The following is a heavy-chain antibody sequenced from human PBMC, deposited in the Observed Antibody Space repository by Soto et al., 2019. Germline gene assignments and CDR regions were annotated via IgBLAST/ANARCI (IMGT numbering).Heavy chain of an antibody. CDR3: ARKSGQQLGIFYYYGMDV. J-gene: IGHJ6*02. CDR1: GYTXXXXX. Sequence: VXXSCXAXGYTXXXXXXXXVXXAPGQGLEWMGWISAYNGNTNYAQKLQGRVTMTTDTSTSTAYMELRSLRSDDTAVYYCARKSGQQLGIFYYYGMDVWGQGTTVTVSS. V-gene: IGHV1-18*01. D-gene: IGHD6-13*01. CDR2: ISAYNGNT.